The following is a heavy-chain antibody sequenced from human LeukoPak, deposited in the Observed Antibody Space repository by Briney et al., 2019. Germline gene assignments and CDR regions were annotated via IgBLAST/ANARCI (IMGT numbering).Heavy chain of an antibody. V-gene: IGHV3-48*03. J-gene: IGHJ4*02. Sequence: PGGSLRLSCAASGFTFSSYEMNWVRQAPGKGLQWVSDISTSGTAIYYADSVKGRFTISRDNARNTLYLQMNSLRVEDTAVYYCGSGIAAEDSVAIEYWSQGTLVTVSS. CDR3: GSGIAAEDSVAIEY. D-gene: IGHD6-13*01. CDR2: ISTSGTAI. CDR1: GFTFSSYE.